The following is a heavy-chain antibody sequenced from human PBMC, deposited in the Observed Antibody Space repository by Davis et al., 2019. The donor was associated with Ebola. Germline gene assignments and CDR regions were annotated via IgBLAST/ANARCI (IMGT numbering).Heavy chain of an antibody. CDR2: INPNSGGT. J-gene: IGHJ3*01. V-gene: IGHV1-2*04. D-gene: IGHD4-17*01. CDR3: ARDFGYGDNPVGFDV. Sequence: AASVKVSCKASGYTFTGYYMHWVRQAPGQGLEWMGWINPNSGGTNYAQKFQGWVTMTRDTSISTAYMELSRLRSEDTAVYYCARDFGYGDNPVGFDVWGQGTKVTVSS. CDR1: GYTFTGYY.